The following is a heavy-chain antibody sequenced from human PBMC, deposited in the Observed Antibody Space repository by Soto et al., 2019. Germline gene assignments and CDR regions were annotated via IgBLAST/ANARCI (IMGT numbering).Heavy chain of an antibody. CDR3: ARDGSGSSFYFDY. CDR1: GGSISSYY. V-gene: IGHV4-59*01. J-gene: IGHJ4*02. CDR2: IYYSGST. Sequence: TSETLSLTCTVSGGSISSYYWSWIRQPPGKGLEWIGYIYYSGSTNYNPSLKSRVTISVDTSKNQFSLKLSSVTAADTAVYYCARDGSGSSFYFDYWGQGTLVTVSS. D-gene: IGHD3-10*01.